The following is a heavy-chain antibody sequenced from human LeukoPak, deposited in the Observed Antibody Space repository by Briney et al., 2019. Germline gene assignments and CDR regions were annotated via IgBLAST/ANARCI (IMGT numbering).Heavy chain of an antibody. J-gene: IGHJ4*02. CDR1: GFTFSSYS. CDR2: ISSSSSTI. D-gene: IGHD3-3*01. Sequence: GGSLRLSCAASGFTFSSYSMNWVRQAPGKGLEWVSYISSSSSTIYYADSVKGRFTISRDNAKNSLYLQMNSLRAEDTAVYYCARTQNYDFWSGPTHWGQGTLVTVSS. V-gene: IGHV3-48*01. CDR3: ARTQNYDFWSGPTH.